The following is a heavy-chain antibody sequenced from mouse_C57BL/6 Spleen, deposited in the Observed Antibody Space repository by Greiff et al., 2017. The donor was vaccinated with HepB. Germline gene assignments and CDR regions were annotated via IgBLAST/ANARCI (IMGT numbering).Heavy chain of an antibody. Sequence: EVQGVESGPELVKPGASVKMSCKASGYTFTDYNMHWVKQSHGKSLEWIGYINPNNGGTSYNQKFKGKATLTVNKSSSTAYMELRSLTSEDSAVYYCARGKSTMVTDWGQGTTLTVSS. D-gene: IGHD2-2*01. CDR3: ARGKSTMVTD. V-gene: IGHV1-22*01. J-gene: IGHJ2*01. CDR2: INPNNGGT. CDR1: GYTFTDYN.